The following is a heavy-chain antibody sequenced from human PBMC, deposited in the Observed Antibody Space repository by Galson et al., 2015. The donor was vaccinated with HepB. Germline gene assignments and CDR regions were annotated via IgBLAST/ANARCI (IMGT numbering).Heavy chain of an antibody. CDR1: DYTFTRFG. J-gene: IGHJ4*02. Sequence: SVKVSCKASDYTFTRFGISWVRQAPGQGLEWMGWISVYNGKTDYAQKFQGRVTMTSDTSTSLTITAYMELRSLISDDTAVYYSAKGGMATIWGPTFDSWGQGTLVTVSS. D-gene: IGHD5-24*01. V-gene: IGHV1-18*01. CDR3: AKGGMATIWGPTFDS. CDR2: ISVYNGKT.